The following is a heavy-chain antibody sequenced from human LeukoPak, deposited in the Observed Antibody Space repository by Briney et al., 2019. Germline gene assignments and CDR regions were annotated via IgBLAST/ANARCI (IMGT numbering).Heavy chain of an antibody. CDR2: ISSSGSTI. J-gene: IGHJ4*02. D-gene: IGHD2-15*01. V-gene: IGHV3-11*04. CDR3: ARDSLYCSGGSCHSHFDY. Sequence: GGPLRFSVAASGFTFSDYYMSWIRQAPGKGLEGVSYISSSGSTIYYADSVKGRFTISRDNAKNSLYLQMNSLRAEDTAVYYCARDSLYCSGGSCHSHFDYWGQGTLVTVSS. CDR1: GFTFSDYY.